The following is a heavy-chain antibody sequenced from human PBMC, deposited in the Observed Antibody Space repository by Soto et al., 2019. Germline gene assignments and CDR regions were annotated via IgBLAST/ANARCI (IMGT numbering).Heavy chain of an antibody. D-gene: IGHD6-6*01. Sequence: SETLSLTCTVSGGSVSSGSYYWSWIRQPPGKGLEWIGYIYHSGSTYYNPSLKSRVTISVDRSKNQFSLKLSSVTAADTAVYYCVGSIGAFWFDPWGQGTLVTVSS. V-gene: IGHV4-30-2*01. CDR1: GGSVSSGSYY. CDR3: VGSIGAFWFDP. J-gene: IGHJ5*02. CDR2: IYHSGST.